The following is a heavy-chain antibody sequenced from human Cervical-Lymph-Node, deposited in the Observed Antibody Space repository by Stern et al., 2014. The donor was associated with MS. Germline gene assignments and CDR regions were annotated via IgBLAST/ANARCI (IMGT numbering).Heavy chain of an antibody. V-gene: IGHV1-69*01. CDR2: IIPIFGTP. D-gene: IGHD2-21*01. J-gene: IGHJ6*02. CDR3: GRPSSVIVGAMDV. CDR1: GDTFSTSA. Sequence: QMQLVQSGAGVKKPGSSVRVSCKASGDTFSTSAFNWVRQAPGQGLEWMGGIIPIFGTPNYAQKFQGRVTITADGSTSTVYLELNGLSSEDTAVYYCGRPSSVIVGAMDVWGQGTTVTVSS.